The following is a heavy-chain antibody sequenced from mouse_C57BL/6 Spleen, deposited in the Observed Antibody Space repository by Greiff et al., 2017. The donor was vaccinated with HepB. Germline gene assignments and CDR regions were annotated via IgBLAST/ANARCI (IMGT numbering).Heavy chain of an antibody. CDR3: ARRDLDY. J-gene: IGHJ2*01. CDR1: GYTFTDYY. V-gene: IGHV1-76*01. CDR2: IYPGSGNT. Sequence: VQLQQSGAELVRPGASVKLSCKASGYTFTDYYINWVKQRPGQGLEWIARIYPGSGNTYYNEKFKGKATLTAEKSSSTAYMQLSSLTSEDSAVYFCARRDLDYWGQGTTLTVSS.